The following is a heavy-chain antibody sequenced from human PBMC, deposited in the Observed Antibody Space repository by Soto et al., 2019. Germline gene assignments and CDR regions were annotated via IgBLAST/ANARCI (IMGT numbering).Heavy chain of an antibody. Sequence: SETLSLTCTVSGGSISSYYWSWIRQPPGKGLEWIGYIYYSGSTNYNPSLKSRVTISVDTSKNQCSLRLSSVTAADTAVYYCARGVDSYYGDPTFIYYYMDVWGKGTTVTVSS. V-gene: IGHV4-59*01. CDR2: IYYSGST. CDR1: GGSISSYY. D-gene: IGHD4-17*01. J-gene: IGHJ6*03. CDR3: ARGVDSYYGDPTFIYYYMDV.